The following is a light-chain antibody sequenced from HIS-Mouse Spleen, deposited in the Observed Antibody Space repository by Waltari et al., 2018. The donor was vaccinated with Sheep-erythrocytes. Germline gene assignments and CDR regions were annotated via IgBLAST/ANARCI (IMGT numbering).Light chain of an antibody. CDR2: DVS. CDR1: RSHVVCYNA. CDR3: CSYAGSYNHV. V-gene: IGLV2-11*01. Sequence: QSALTQPRSVSGSPGQSVTISCTGTRSHVVCYNAVSWSQQHPGKAPKLMIYDVSKRPSGVPDRFSGSKSGNTASLTISGLQAEDEADYYCCSYAGSYNHVFATGTKVTVL. J-gene: IGLJ1*01.